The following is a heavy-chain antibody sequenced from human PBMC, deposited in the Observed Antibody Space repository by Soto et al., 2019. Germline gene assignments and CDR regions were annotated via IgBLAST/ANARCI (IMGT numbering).Heavy chain of an antibody. D-gene: IGHD1-26*01. CDR3: AREGIVAPLDY. V-gene: IGHV1-3*01. CDR1: GYTFTSYA. CDR2: IIAINGNA. Sequence: ASVKVSCKASGYTFTSYAMHWVRQAPGQGLEWMGWIIAINGNANYAQKFQGRVTITTDKSTSTAYMELSSLRSEDTAVYYCAREGIVAPLDYWGQGTLVTVSS. J-gene: IGHJ4*02.